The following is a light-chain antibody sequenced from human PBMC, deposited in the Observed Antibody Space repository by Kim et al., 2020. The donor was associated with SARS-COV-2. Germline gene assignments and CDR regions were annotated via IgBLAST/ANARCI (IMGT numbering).Light chain of an antibody. V-gene: IGLV1-47*01. CDR2: RDN. Sequence: QRVNTSCSGSTSNVGSNYVYWYQQLPGATPTLLIDRDNQRPSGVHDRFSSSKSGTSASLAISGLRPEDEAEYFCGAWDDSLSGLYVFGGGTKVTVL. CDR1: TSNVGSNY. CDR3: GAWDDSLSGLYV. J-gene: IGLJ1*01.